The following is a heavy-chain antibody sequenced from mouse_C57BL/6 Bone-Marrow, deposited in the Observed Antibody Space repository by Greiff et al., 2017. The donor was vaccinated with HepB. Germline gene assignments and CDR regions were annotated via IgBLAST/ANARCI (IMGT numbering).Heavy chain of an antibody. J-gene: IGHJ2*01. CDR1: GFTFSSYA. D-gene: IGHD1-1*01. Sequence: EVKVVESGGGLVKPGGSLKLSCAASGFTFSSYAMSWVRQTPEKRLEWVATISDGGSYTYYPDNVKGRFTISRDNAKNNLYLQMSHLKSEDTAMYYCARDNPYYYGSSYGYWGQGTTHTVSS. V-gene: IGHV5-4*01. CDR3: ARDNPYYYGSSYGY. CDR2: ISDGGSYT.